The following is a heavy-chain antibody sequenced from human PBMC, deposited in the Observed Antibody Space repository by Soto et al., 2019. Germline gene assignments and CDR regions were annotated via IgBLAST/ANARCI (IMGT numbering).Heavy chain of an antibody. V-gene: IGHV2-5*01. J-gene: IGHJ4*02. CDR2: IYWNDDK. CDR1: GFSLSTSGVG. CDR3: ARTPTMFGVVLADY. D-gene: IGHD3-3*01. Sequence: SGPTLVNPTQTLTLTCTFSGFSLSTSGVGVGWIRQPPGKALEWLALIYWNDDKRYSPSLKSRLTITKDTSKNQVVLTMTNMDPVETATYYCARTPTMFGVVLADYWGQGTLVTVSS.